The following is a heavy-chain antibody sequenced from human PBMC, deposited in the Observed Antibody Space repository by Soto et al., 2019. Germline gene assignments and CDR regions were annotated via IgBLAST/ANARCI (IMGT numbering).Heavy chain of an antibody. CDR1: GGSISSYY. CDR3: ARETRELGYCSSTSCPPLGGWFDP. J-gene: IGHJ5*02. CDR2: IYYSGST. Sequence: SETLSLTCTVSGGSISSYYWSWIRQPPGKGLEWIGYIYYSGSTNYNPSLKSRVTISVDTSKNQFSLKLGSVTAADTAVYYCARETRELGYCSSTSCPPLGGWFDPWGQGTLVTVSS. V-gene: IGHV4-59*01. D-gene: IGHD2-2*01.